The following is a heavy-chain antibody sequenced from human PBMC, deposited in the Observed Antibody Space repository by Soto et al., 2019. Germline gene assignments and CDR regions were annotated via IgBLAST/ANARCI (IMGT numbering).Heavy chain of an antibody. CDR1: GFTFSSYA. CDR3: AKDFSYDFWSGYLAPSNNWFDP. D-gene: IGHD3-3*01. J-gene: IGHJ5*02. CDR2: ISGSGGST. V-gene: IGHV3-23*01. Sequence: GGSLRLSCAASGFTFSSYAMSWVRQAPGKGLEWVSAISGSGGSTYYADSVKGRFTISRDNSKNTLYLQMNSLRAEDTAVYYCAKDFSYDFWSGYLAPSNNWFDPWGQGTLVT.